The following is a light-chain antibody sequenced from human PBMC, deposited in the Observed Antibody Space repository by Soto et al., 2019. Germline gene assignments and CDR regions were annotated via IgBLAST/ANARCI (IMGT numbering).Light chain of an antibody. V-gene: IGKV3-20*01. CDR1: QSVTSNY. CDR3: QQYGISPRT. J-gene: IGKJ1*01. Sequence: EIVLTQSPGTLSLSPGERATLSCRASQSVTSNYLAWYQQKPGQAPRLLIYGVSSRATGIPDRFSGSGSGTDFTLTISRLEPEDLAVYYCQQYGISPRTFGQGTKVEIK. CDR2: GVS.